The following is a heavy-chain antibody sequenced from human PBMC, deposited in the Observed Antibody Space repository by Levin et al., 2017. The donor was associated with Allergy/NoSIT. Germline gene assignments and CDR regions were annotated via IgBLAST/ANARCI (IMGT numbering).Heavy chain of an antibody. CDR2: ITHDGTVP. CDR3: ARDLSHTDRAFDS. CDR1: GFTFSDSH. V-gene: IGHV3-21*06. Sequence: GGSLRLSCAASGFTFSDSHMNWVRQAPGKGLEWVSFITHDGTVPVYADSVKGRFTISRDNAKNSLYLQLNSLKAEDTAVYYCARDLSHTDRAFDSWGQGTLVTVYS. J-gene: IGHJ4*02.